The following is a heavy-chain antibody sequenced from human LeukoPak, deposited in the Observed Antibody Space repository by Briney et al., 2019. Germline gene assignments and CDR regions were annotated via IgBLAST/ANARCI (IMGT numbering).Heavy chain of an antibody. Sequence: SETLSLTCTVSGGSISSSSYYWGWIRQPPGKGLEWIGSIYYSGSTYYNPSLKSRVTISVDTSKNQFSLKLSSVTAADTAVYYCARALGYYDFWSGYYRDFDYWGQGTLVTVSS. CDR1: GGSISSSSYY. V-gene: IGHV4-39*01. CDR2: IYYSGST. D-gene: IGHD3-3*01. J-gene: IGHJ4*02. CDR3: ARALGYYDFWSGYYRDFDY.